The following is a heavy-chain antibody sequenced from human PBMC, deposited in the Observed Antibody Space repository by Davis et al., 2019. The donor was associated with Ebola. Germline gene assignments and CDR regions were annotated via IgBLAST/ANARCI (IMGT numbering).Heavy chain of an antibody. CDR2: ISSSSSYI. D-gene: IGHD3-22*01. CDR1: GFTFSSYS. CDR3: ARSDGSGYYAFDI. V-gene: IGHV3-21*01. J-gene: IGHJ3*02. Sequence: PGGSLRLSCAASGFTFSSYSMNWVRQAPGKGLEWVSSISSSSSYIYYADSVKGRFTISRDNAKNSLYLQMNSLRAEDTAVYYCARSDGSGYYAFDIWGQGTMVTVSS.